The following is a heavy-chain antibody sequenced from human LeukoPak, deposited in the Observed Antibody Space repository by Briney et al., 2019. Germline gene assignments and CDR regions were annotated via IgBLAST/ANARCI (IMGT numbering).Heavy chain of an antibody. CDR2: IYSGGST. Sequence: GGSLRLSCAASGFTVISNYMSWVRQAPGKGLECVSVIYSGGSTYYADSVKGRFTISRDNSKNTLYLQMNSLRAEDTAVYYCARDLATIAHYYYYMDVWGKGTTVTVSS. CDR1: GFTVISNY. V-gene: IGHV3-66*02. D-gene: IGHD5-12*01. J-gene: IGHJ6*03. CDR3: ARDLATIAHYYYYMDV.